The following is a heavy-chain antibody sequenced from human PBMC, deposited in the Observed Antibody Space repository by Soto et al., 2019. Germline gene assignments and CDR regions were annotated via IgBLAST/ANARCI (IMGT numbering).Heavy chain of an antibody. V-gene: IGHV3-49*04. CDR3: TRGRDGYNPYYFLY. J-gene: IGHJ4*02. CDR1: GFTFGDYA. CDR2: IRSKAYGGTT. Sequence: PGGSLRLSCAASGFTFGDYAMRWVRQAPGKGLEWVGFIRSKAYGGTTEYAASVKGRFTISRDDSKSMAYLQMDSLKTEDTGVYYCTRGRDGYNPYYFLYWGQGALVTVSS. D-gene: IGHD5-12*01.